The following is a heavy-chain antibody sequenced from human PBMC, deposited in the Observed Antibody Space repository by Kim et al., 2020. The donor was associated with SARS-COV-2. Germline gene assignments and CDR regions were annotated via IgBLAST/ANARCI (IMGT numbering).Heavy chain of an antibody. Sequence: YSPSFQGHVTISAAKSISTAYLQWSSLKASDTAMYYCARYRGSSSRIQHWGQGTLVTVSS. D-gene: IGHD6-6*01. CDR3: ARYRGSSSRIQH. J-gene: IGHJ1*01. V-gene: IGHV5-10-1*01.